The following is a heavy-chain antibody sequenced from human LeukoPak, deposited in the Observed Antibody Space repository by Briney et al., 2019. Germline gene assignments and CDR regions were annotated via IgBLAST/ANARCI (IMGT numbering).Heavy chain of an antibody. J-gene: IGHJ4*02. D-gene: IGHD6-13*01. CDR3: ASHWGIAAASGY. Sequence: GGSLRLSCAASGFTFSGYWMNWVRQAPGKGLEWVANIKQDGSEKYYVDSVKGRFTISRDNDKNSLYLQMNSLRAEDTAVYYCASHWGIAAASGYWGQGTLVTVSS. CDR1: GFTFSGYW. V-gene: IGHV3-7*01. CDR2: IKQDGSEK.